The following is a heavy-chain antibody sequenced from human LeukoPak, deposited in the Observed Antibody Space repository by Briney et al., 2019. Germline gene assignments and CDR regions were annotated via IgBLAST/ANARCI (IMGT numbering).Heavy chain of an antibody. D-gene: IGHD4-17*01. V-gene: IGHV4-59*04. Sequence: PSETLSLTCPISADSIGSYFCRRIRQPPGKGLKWIGSIYYSGSTYYNPSLKSRVTISVDTSKNQFSLKVNSVTAADTAVLYCARHHYGNNWFDPWGQGTLVIV. J-gene: IGHJ5*02. CDR2: IYYSGST. CDR3: ARHHYGNNWFDP. CDR1: ADSIGSYF.